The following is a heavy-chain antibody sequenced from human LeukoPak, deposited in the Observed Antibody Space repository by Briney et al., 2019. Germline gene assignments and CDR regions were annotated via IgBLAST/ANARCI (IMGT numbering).Heavy chain of an antibody. Sequence: SETLSLTCTVSGGAISDYYWTWIWQPPGKELEWIGYIYYSGSTTYNPSLKSRVTISLDKSKNQFSLELTSVTAADTAVYYCARRYCSSLGCHKTINWFDPWGQGTLVTVSS. J-gene: IGHJ5*02. CDR2: IYYSGST. V-gene: IGHV4-59*01. CDR3: ARRYCSSLGCHKTINWFDP. D-gene: IGHD2-2*01. CDR1: GGAISDYY.